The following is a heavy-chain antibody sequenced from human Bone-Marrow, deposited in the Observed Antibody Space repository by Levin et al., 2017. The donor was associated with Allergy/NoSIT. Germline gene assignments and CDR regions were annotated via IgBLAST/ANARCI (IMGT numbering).Heavy chain of an antibody. CDR3: AKPPPGVQVWSTLDY. Sequence: LSLTCAASGFTLSFYGMHWVRQAPGKGLEWVAVISYDGSYKYHADSVKGRFTISRDNSRNTLYLQMNSLRAEDTAVYYCAKPPPGVQVWSTLDYWGQGTLVTVSS. J-gene: IGHJ4*02. CDR2: ISYDGSYK. V-gene: IGHV3-30*18. CDR1: GFTLSFYG. D-gene: IGHD5-18*01.